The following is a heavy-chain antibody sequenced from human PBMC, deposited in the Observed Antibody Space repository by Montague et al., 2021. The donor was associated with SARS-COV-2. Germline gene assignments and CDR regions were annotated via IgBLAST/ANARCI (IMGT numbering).Heavy chain of an antibody. Sequence: RLSWSASGITVSSNYMSWVRQAPGKGLEWVSVIYSGGSTYYADSVKGRFTISRDNSKNTLYLQMNSLGAEDTAVYYCARDLDTAGGMDVWGQGTTVTVSS. CDR3: ARDLDTAGGMDV. D-gene: IGHD5-18*01. CDR2: IYSGGST. CDR1: GITVSSNY. J-gene: IGHJ6*02. V-gene: IGHV3-66*01.